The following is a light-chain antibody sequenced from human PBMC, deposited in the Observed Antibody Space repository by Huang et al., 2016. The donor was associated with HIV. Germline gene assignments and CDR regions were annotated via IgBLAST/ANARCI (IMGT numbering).Light chain of an antibody. J-gene: IGKJ1*01. CDR1: ENIRKY. CDR3: QQSYNAPRT. CDR2: AAS. Sequence: DIQMTQSPSSLSAFVGDKVTITCRASENIRKYLNWYQQKPGKAPNLLRYAASSLQSGVPSRFSGSGTGKDFKLTINSLQPEDYATYFCQQSYNAPRTFGQGTKVEIK. V-gene: IGKV1-39*01.